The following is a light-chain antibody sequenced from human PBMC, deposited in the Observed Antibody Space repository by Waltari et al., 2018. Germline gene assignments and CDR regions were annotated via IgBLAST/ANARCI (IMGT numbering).Light chain of an antibody. J-gene: IGLJ3*02. Sequence: QLVLTQSSSASASLGASFKLTCTRSSGHSSYAIAWPQQQPEKGPRYLMKLNSDGSHSKGDGIPDRFSGSSSGAERYLTISSLQSEDEADYYCQTWGTGIQVFGGGTKLTVL. V-gene: IGLV4-69*01. CDR2: LNSDGSH. CDR1: SGHSSYA. CDR3: QTWGTGIQV.